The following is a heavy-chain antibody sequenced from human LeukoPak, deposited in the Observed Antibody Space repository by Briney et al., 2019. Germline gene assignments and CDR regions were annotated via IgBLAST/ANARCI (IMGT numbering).Heavy chain of an antibody. CDR3: ASPWSGIAAAAPFDFDY. CDR1: GYTFTSYA. Sequence: ASVKVSCKASGYTFTSYAMNWVRQAPGQGLEWMGWINTNTGNPTYAQGFTGRFVFSLDTSVSTAYLQISSLKAVDTAVYYCASPWSGIAAAAPFDFDYWGQGTLVTVSS. CDR2: INTNTGNP. J-gene: IGHJ4*02. D-gene: IGHD6-13*01. V-gene: IGHV7-4-1*02.